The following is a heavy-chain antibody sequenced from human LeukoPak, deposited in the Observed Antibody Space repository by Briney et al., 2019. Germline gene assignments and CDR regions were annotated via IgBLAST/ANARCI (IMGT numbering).Heavy chain of an antibody. V-gene: IGHV4-39*01. CDR2: IYYSGST. Sequence: PSETLSLTCTVSGGSISSSSYYWGWIRQPLGKGLEWIGSIYYSGSTYYNPSLKSRVTISVDTSKNQFSLKLSSVTAADTAVYYCARGSPGYCSGGSCYSSGRRGYFDYWGQGTLVTVSS. J-gene: IGHJ4*02. CDR1: GGSISSSSYY. D-gene: IGHD2-15*01. CDR3: ARGSPGYCSGGSCYSSGRRGYFDY.